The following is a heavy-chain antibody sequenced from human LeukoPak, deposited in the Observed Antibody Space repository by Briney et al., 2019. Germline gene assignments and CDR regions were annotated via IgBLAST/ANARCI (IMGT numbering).Heavy chain of an antibody. D-gene: IGHD1-26*01. CDR1: GGSFSGYY. J-gene: IGHJ4*02. Sequence: PSETLSLTCAVYGGSFSGYYWSWIRQPPGKGLEWIGEINHSGSTNYNPSLKSRVTISVDTSKNQFSLKLSSVTAADTAVHYCARGVVGATTDYWGQGTLVTASS. CDR2: INHSGST. V-gene: IGHV4-34*01. CDR3: ARGVVGATTDY.